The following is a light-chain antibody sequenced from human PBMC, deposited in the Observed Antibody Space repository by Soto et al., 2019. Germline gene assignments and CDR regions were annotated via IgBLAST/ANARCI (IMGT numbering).Light chain of an antibody. Sequence: QSALTQPPSASGSPGQSVTISCTGTSSDVGGYDYVSWYQQYPGKAPHLIIYDVTKRPSGVPDCFSGTKSGNTASLTVSGLQDEDEADYYAGSYASRNKSVFGTGTKLTVL. CDR2: DVT. V-gene: IGLV2-8*01. CDR1: SSDVGGYDY. CDR3: GSYASRNKSV. J-gene: IGLJ1*01.